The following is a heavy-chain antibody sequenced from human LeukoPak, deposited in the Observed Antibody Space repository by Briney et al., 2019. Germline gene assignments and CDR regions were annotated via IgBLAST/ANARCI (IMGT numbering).Heavy chain of an antibody. D-gene: IGHD2-2*01. Sequence: PGGSLRLSCTAAGFTFSSYWMHWVRQAPGRGLVWVSRIDPAGTYKTYADSVEGRFTISRDSAKNTLYLQMNSLRAEDTAVYYCARGPGAFDIWGQGTMVTVSS. J-gene: IGHJ3*02. CDR1: GFTFSSYW. V-gene: IGHV3-74*01. CDR3: ARGPGAFDI. CDR2: IDPAGTYK.